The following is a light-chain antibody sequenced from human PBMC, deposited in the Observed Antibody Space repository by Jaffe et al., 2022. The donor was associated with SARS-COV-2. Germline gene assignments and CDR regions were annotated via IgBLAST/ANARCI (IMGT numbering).Light chain of an antibody. V-gene: IGLV2-18*02. CDR2: EVR. CDR1: SSDIGSYNR. CDR3: SSYSSINTFV. J-gene: IGLJ2*01. Sequence: QSALTQPPSVSGSPGQSVTISCTGTSSDIGSYNRVSWYQQPPGTAPKLMIYEVRNRPSGVPDRFSGSKSGNTASLTISGLQAEDEADYYCSSYSSINTFVFGGGTKLTVL.